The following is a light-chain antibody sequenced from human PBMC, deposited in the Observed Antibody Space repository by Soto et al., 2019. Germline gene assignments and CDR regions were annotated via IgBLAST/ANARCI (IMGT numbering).Light chain of an antibody. J-gene: IGLJ2*01. CDR2: EVS. CDR1: SSDVGGYHF. CDR3: CSYAGSSTFLV. V-gene: IGLV2-23*02. Sequence: QSALTQPASVSGSPGQSITISCTGTSSDVGGYHFVSWYQQHPGKAPKLMISEVSKRPSGVSTRFSGSKSGNTASLTISGLQAEDEADYYCCSYAGSSTFLVFGGGTKLHRP.